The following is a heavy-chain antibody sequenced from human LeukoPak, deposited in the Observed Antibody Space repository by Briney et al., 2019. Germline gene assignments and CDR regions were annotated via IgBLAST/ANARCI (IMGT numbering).Heavy chain of an antibody. CDR1: GFTFSSYW. CDR2: IASDGSST. J-gene: IGHJ4*02. D-gene: IGHD4-23*01. Sequence: GGSLRLSCAASGFTFSSYWMNWVRQAPGKGLVWVSRIASDGSSTTYADSVKGRFSISRDNAKNTLYLQMNSLRVEDTAVYYCARGRPHGNDYWGQGTLVAVSS. CDR3: ARGRPHGNDY. V-gene: IGHV3-74*01.